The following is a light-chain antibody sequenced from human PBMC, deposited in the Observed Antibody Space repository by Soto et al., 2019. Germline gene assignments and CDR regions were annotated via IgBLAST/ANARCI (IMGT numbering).Light chain of an antibody. V-gene: IGLV2-14*01. J-gene: IGLJ2*01. CDR1: SSDVGGYNY. CDR2: DVS. CDR3: SSYTSSITHVV. Sequence: QSALTQPASVSGSPGQSITISCTGTSSDVGGYNYVSWYQQHPGKAPKLMISDVSIRPSGVSNRFSGSKSGNTASLTISGRQAEDEADYYCSSYTSSITHVVFGGGTKLTVL.